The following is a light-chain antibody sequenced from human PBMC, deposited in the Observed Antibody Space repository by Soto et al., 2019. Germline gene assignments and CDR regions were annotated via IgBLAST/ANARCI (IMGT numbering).Light chain of an antibody. Sequence: DIQMPQSHSTLSASVGESVTITCRASQSISTYLAWYRHNPGEAPKLLIYKASTLERGVPSRFSGSGSGTEFTLTISSLQPDDFATYYCQQYNNYWTFGQGTKVDIK. J-gene: IGKJ1*01. CDR1: QSISTY. CDR3: QQYNNYWT. CDR2: KAS. V-gene: IGKV1-5*03.